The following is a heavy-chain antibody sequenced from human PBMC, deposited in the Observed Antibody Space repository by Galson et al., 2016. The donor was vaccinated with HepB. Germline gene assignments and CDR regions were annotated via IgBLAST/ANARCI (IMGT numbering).Heavy chain of an antibody. J-gene: IGHJ2*01. V-gene: IGHV5-10-1*01. CDR1: GYNFANYW. CDR2: IDPTDSFT. Sequence: QSGAEVKKPGESLRISCKTSGYNFANYWISWVRQMPGKGLQWMGRIDPTDSFTNYSPSFQGHVTISVDKSLNTAYLQWSNLKASDSAMYYCARHLHHYHISCYYGPLVYFDLWGRGTVVTVS. D-gene: IGHD3-22*01. CDR3: ARHLHHYHISCYYGPLVYFDL.